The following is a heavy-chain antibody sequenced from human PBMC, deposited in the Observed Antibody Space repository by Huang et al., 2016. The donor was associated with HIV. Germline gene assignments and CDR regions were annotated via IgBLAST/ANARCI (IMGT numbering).Heavy chain of an antibody. D-gene: IGHD3-22*01. CDR1: GGSFRNFA. J-gene: IGHJ4*02. Sequence: QVQLVQSGAEVKKPGSSVKVSCKASGGSFRNFAIGWVRQAPGQGLEWVGGIIPTLGKANYAQKFQGRVTIIADESTSTAYMELSSLRSEDTAVYYCATVDYYDTSGPQRGYFDNWGQGTLVTVSS. CDR2: IIPTLGKA. V-gene: IGHV1-69*01. CDR3: ATVDYYDTSGPQRGYFDN.